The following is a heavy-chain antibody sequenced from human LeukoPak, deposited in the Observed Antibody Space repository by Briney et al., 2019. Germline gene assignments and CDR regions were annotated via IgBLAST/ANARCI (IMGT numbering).Heavy chain of an antibody. J-gene: IGHJ4*02. D-gene: IGHD1-26*01. CDR2: INHSGST. CDR3: AKSGGYGLIDK. Sequence: PSETLSLTCAVYGGSFSGYYWSWIRQPPGKGLEWIGEINHSGSTNYNPSLKRRVTISIDTSKNLFSLRLNSITAADTAVYYCAKSGGYGLIDKWGQGTLVTVSS. V-gene: IGHV4-34*01. CDR1: GGSFSGYY.